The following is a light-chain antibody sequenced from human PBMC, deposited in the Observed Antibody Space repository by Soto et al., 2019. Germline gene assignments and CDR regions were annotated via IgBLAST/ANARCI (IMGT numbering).Light chain of an antibody. CDR2: LNSDGSH. CDR1: SGHSSYA. V-gene: IGLV4-69*01. CDR3: QTWGTGMRV. Sequence: QLVLTQSPSASASLGASVKLTCTLSSGHSSYAIAWHQQQPEKGPRYLMKLNSDGSHSKGDGIPDRFSGSSAGSERYLTISSLQSEDEADYYCQTWGTGMRVFGGGTQLTVL. J-gene: IGLJ3*02.